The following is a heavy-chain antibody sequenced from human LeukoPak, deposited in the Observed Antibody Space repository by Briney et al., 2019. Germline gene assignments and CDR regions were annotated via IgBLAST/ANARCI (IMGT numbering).Heavy chain of an antibody. CDR3: ARLLSGYYYDY. V-gene: IGHV3-20*04. J-gene: IGHJ4*02. CDR1: GFTFDDYG. CDR2: INWNGGST. D-gene: IGHD3-22*01. Sequence: GGSLRLSCAASGFTFDDYGMTWVRQAPGKGLDWVSGINWNGGSTGYADSVKGRFTISRDNAKNSLYLQMNSLRAEATALYYCARLLSGYYYDYWGQGTLVTVSS.